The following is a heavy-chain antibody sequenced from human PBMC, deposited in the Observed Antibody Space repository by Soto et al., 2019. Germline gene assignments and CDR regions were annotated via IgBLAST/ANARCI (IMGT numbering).Heavy chain of an antibody. CDR2: IIPIFGTA. D-gene: IGHD2-2*01. CDR1: GGTFSNYA. V-gene: IGHV1-69*13. Sequence: GASVKVSCKASGGTFSNYAISWVRQAPGQGLEWMGGIIPIFGTANYAQKFQGRVTITADESTSTAYMELSSLRSEDTAVYYCASLSGYCSSTSCWNWFDPWGQGTLVTVSS. CDR3: ASLSGYCSSTSCWNWFDP. J-gene: IGHJ5*02.